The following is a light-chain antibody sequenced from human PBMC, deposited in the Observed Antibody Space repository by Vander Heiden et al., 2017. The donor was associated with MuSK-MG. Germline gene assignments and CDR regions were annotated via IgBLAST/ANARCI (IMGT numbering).Light chain of an antibody. V-gene: IGLV2-14*03. J-gene: IGLJ3*02. CDR3: SSFTTDNTVV. Sequence: ALTPPASGLRSPAELITISCTGTSSDVGYNGYVSWYQQHPGKAPKLKIYNVNTRPSGVSSRFSGSTSGNAASLTICGLQAEDAADYYCSSFTTDNTVVFGGGTKLTVL. CDR1: SSDVGYNGY. CDR2: NVN.